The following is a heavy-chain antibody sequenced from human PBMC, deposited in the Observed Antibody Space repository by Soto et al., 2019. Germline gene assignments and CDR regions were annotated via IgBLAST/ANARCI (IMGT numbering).Heavy chain of an antibody. CDR3: ASNGWSPPEGRYYYGMDV. D-gene: IGHD2-8*01. CDR1: GGTFSSYA. CDR2: IIPIFGTA. V-gene: IGHV1-69*12. Sequence: QVQLVQSGAEVKKPGSSVKVSCKASGGTFSSYAISWVRQAPGQGLEWMGGIIPIFGTADYAQKFQGRVTITADESTSTAYMELSTLRSEDTAVYYCASNGWSPPEGRYYYGMDVWGQGTTVTVSS. J-gene: IGHJ6*02.